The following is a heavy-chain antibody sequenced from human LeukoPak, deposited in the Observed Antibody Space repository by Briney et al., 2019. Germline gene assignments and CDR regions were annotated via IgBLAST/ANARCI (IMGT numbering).Heavy chain of an antibody. CDR3: ARRGYYDSSGYDY. CDR1: GFTFSNYA. J-gene: IGHJ4*02. V-gene: IGHV3-21*01. CDR2: ISGSSTDI. Sequence: GGSLRLSCAASGFTFSNYAMNWVRQAPGEGLAWVSSISGSSTDIYYADSVKGRFTISRDNAKNSLYLQINSLRAEDTAIYYCARRGYYDSSGYDYWGQGTLVTVSS. D-gene: IGHD3-22*01.